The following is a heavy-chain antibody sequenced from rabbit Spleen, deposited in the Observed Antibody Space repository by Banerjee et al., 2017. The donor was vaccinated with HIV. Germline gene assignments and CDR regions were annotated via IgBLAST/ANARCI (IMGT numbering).Heavy chain of an antibody. CDR2: INTATGKD. D-gene: IGHD8-1*01. CDR1: GFSFSDRDV. CDR3: ARDAGRGDYIDGVFNL. Sequence: QEQLEESGGGLVKPEGSLTLTCKASGFSFSDRDVMCWVRQAPGKGLEWIGCINTATGKDVYASWAKGRFTISTTSSTTVTLQMTSLTVADTATYFCARDAGRGDYIDGVFNLWGPGTLVTVS. J-gene: IGHJ4*01. V-gene: IGHV1S45*01.